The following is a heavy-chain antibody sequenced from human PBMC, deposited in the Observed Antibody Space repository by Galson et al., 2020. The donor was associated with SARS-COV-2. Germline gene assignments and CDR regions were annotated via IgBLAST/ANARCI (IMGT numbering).Heavy chain of an antibody. Sequence: SLKISCAASGFTFSSYAMHWVRQAPGKGLEWVAVISYDGSNKYYADSVKGRFTISRDNSKNTLYLQMNSLRAEDTAVYYCAREYYGSGNDAFDIWGRGTMVTVSS. CDR2: ISYDGSNK. CDR1: GFTFSSYA. J-gene: IGHJ3*02. CDR3: AREYYGSGNDAFDI. V-gene: IGHV3-30*04. D-gene: IGHD3-10*01.